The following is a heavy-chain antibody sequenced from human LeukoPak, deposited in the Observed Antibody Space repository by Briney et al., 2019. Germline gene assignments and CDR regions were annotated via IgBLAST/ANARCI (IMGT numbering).Heavy chain of an antibody. V-gene: IGHV3-23*01. CDR1: GFTFSNYA. D-gene: IGHD3-22*01. J-gene: IGHJ4*02. CDR2: ISGSGGST. Sequence: GGSLRLSCAASGFTFSNYAMSWVRQAPGKGLEWVSGISGSGGSTYDADSVKGRFTMSRDNSKNTLYLQINSLRAEDTAVYYCARLVVGSSGYYPYYFDYWGQGTLVTVSS. CDR3: ARLVVGSSGYYPYYFDY.